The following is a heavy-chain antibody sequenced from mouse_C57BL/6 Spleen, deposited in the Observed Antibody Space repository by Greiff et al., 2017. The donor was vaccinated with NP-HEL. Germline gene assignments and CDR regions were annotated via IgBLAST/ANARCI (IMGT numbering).Heavy chain of an antibody. D-gene: IGHD2-4*01. J-gene: IGHJ2*01. Sequence: QVQLQQPGAELVMPGASVKLSCKASGYTFTSYWMHWVKQRPGQGLEWIGEIDPSDSYTNYNQKFKGKSTLTVAKSSSTAYMQLSSLTSEDYAVYYCARRYDYDGGDYFDYWGQGTTLTVSS. CDR3: ARRYDYDGGDYFDY. V-gene: IGHV1-69*01. CDR1: GYTFTSYW. CDR2: IDPSDSYT.